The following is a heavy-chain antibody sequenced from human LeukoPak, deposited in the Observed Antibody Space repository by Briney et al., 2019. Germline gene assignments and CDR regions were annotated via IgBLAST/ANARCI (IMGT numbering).Heavy chain of an antibody. CDR3: ARYDSSGHYDAFDI. CDR1: GDSVSSDTGT. D-gene: IGHD3-22*01. Sequence: SQTLSLTCAISGDSVSSDTGTWNWIRQSPSRGLEWLGRTHYRSKWYDDYAVSVKSRITINPDTSKNQFSLQLNSVTPEDTAVYYCARYDSSGHYDAFDIWGQGTMVTVSS. J-gene: IGHJ3*02. V-gene: IGHV6-1*01. CDR2: THYRSKWYD.